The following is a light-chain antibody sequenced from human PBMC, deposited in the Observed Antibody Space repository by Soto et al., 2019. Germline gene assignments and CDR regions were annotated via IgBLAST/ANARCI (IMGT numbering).Light chain of an antibody. CDR3: QQYNDWPPA. CDR2: GAS. CDR1: QSVSSK. Sequence: ETVMTQSPATLSLSPGERATLSCRASQSVSSKLVWYQQKPGQAPRFLIYGASTRATGIPARFRGSGSGTEFTLNIDSLQSEDFEVYYCQQYNDWPPAFGGGTKVHI. V-gene: IGKV3-15*01. J-gene: IGKJ4*01.